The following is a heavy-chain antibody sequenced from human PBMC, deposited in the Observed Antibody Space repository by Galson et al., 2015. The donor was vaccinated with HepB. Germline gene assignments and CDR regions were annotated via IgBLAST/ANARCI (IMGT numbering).Heavy chain of an antibody. J-gene: IGHJ4*02. V-gene: IGHV7-4-1*02. Sequence: SVKVSCKASGYTFTSYAMNWVRQAPGQGLEWMGWINTNTGNPTYAQGFTGRFVFSLDTSVSTAYLQISSLKAEDTAVYYCARGPRIDSSGYYYVGRLGYWGQGTLVTVSS. CDR2: INTNTGNP. D-gene: IGHD3-22*01. CDR3: ARGPRIDSSGYYYVGRLGY. CDR1: GYTFTSYA.